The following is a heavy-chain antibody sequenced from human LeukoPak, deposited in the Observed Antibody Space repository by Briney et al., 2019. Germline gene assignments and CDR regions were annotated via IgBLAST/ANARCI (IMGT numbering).Heavy chain of an antibody. Sequence: GGSLRLSCAASGFTFSSYAMHWVRQAPGKGLEWVAVISYDGSNKYYADSVKGRFTISRDNSKNTLYLQMNSLRAEDTAVYYCARDLEGIVVVVAATVPDYWGQGTLVTVSS. J-gene: IGHJ4*02. V-gene: IGHV3-30*04. CDR2: ISYDGSNK. CDR3: ARDLEGIVVVVAATVPDY. D-gene: IGHD2-15*01. CDR1: GFTFSSYA.